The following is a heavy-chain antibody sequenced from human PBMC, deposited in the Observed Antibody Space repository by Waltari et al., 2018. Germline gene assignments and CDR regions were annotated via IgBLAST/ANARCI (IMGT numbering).Heavy chain of an antibody. CDR2: IYYSGST. CDR3: AREVGFGELFGSGYFDY. CDR1: GGSISSGGYY. D-gene: IGHD3-10*01. Sequence: QVQLQESGPGLVKPSQTLSLTCTVSGGSISSGGYYWSWIRQHPGKGLEWIGYIYYSGSTYYNPSLKSRVTISVDTSKNQFSLKLSSVTAADTAVYYCAREVGFGELFGSGYFDYWGQGTLVTVSS. J-gene: IGHJ4*02. V-gene: IGHV4-31*03.